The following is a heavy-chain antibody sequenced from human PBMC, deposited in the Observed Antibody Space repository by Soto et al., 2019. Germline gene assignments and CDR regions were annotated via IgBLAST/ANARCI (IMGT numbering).Heavy chain of an antibody. D-gene: IGHD3-10*01. Sequence: SETLSLTCAVYGGSFSGYYWSWIRQPPGKGLEWIGEINHSGSTNYNPSLKSRVTISVDTSKNQFSLKLSSVTAADTAVYYCARGGSGRYPYYFYTDFWVIGTPFTVSS. J-gene: IGHJ6*03. CDR3: ARGGSGRYPYYFYTDF. CDR1: GGSFSGYY. CDR2: INHSGST. V-gene: IGHV4-34*01.